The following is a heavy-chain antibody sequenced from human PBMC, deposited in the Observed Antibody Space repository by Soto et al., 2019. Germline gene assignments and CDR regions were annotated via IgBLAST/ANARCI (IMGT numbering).Heavy chain of an antibody. V-gene: IGHV1-69*01. CDR1: GGTFSSYA. J-gene: IGHJ6*02. Sequence: QVQLVQSGAEVKKPGSSVKVSCKASGGTFSSYAISWVRQAPGQGLEWMGGIIPIFGTANYAQKFQGRVTITADESTSTAYMELSSLRSEDTAVYYCAGPPRGDILSTYGMDVWGQGTTVTVSS. CDR2: IIPIFGTA. D-gene: IGHD1-26*01. CDR3: AGPPRGDILSTYGMDV.